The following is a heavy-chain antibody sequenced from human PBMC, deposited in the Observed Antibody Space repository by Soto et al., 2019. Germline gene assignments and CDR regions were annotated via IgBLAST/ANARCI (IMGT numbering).Heavy chain of an antibody. CDR2: ISNDGSNK. D-gene: IGHD3-16*01. CDR1: GFSFSTYG. V-gene: IGHV3-30*18. CDR3: AKGFGNHWAFDY. Sequence: QVHLVESGGGVVQPGRSLRLSCAASGFSFSTYGMHWVRQAPGKGLEWVAFISNDGSNKYYADSVKGRFTISRDNSKNALFLQMNSLRAEVPAVYYCAKGFGNHWAFDYWGQGTLVTVSS. J-gene: IGHJ4*02.